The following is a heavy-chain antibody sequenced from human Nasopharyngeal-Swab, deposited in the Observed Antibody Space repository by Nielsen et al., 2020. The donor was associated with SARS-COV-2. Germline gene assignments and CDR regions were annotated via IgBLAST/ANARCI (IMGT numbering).Heavy chain of an antibody. J-gene: IGHJ6*02. D-gene: IGHD2-2*01. CDR1: GYSFTSYW. CDR3: ARQGIDIVVVPAQYYYYYGMDV. CDR2: IDPSDSYT. V-gene: IGHV5-10-1*01. Sequence: GESLKISCKGSGYSFTSYWISWVRQMPGKGLEWMGRIDPSDSYTNYSPSFQGHVTISADKSISTAYLQWSSLKASDTAMYYCARQGIDIVVVPAQYYYYYGMDVWGQGTTVTVSS.